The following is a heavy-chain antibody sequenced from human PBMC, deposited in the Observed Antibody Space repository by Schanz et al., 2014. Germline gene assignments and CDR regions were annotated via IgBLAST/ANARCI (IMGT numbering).Heavy chain of an antibody. Sequence: VELVESGGGLVKPGGSLRLSCAPSGFTFRDYYMAWVRQAPGKGLEWVANIKQDGSEKYYVDSVKGRFTISRDNAKNSLYLQMNSLTAEDTAVYYCARGVRIDYWGQGTLVTVSS. D-gene: IGHD3-3*01. CDR2: IKQDGSEK. V-gene: IGHV3-7*01. J-gene: IGHJ4*02. CDR1: GFTFRDYY. CDR3: ARGVRIDY.